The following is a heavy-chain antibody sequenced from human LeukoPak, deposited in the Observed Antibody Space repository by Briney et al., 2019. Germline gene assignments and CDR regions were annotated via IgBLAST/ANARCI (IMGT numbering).Heavy chain of an antibody. CDR3: ARGGSLYYYYYMDV. J-gene: IGHJ6*03. CDR1: GFTFSSYI. Sequence: PGGSLRLSCAASGFTFSSYIMNWVRQAPGKGLEWVSSISSSSSYIYYADSVKGRFTISRDNAKNSLYLQMNSLRAEDTAVYYCARGGSLYYYYYMDVWGKGTTVTVSS. D-gene: IGHD3-10*01. CDR2: ISSSSSYI. V-gene: IGHV3-21*01.